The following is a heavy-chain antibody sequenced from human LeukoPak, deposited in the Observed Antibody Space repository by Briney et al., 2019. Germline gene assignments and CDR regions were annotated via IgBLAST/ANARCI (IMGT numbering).Heavy chain of an antibody. Sequence: SETLSLTCTVSGDSITSGNFYWSWIRQPAGKGLEWIGRIYGSGSTNYSPSLRSRVTISIDTSKNQFSLNLKSVTAADTAMYYCARGWGSTSSNYFDHWGPGTQVTVSS. CDR2: IYGSGST. V-gene: IGHV4-61*02. J-gene: IGHJ4*02. CDR3: ARGWGSTSSNYFDH. D-gene: IGHD2-2*01. CDR1: GDSITSGNFY.